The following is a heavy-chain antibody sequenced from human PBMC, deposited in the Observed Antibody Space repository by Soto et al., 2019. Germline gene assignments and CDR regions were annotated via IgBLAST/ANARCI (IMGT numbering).Heavy chain of an antibody. CDR2: INSDGSST. J-gene: IGHJ4*02. CDR1: GITFSNYW. D-gene: IGHD3-22*01. CDR3: ARGGHSSGYIAEWDY. V-gene: IGHV3-74*01. Sequence: HPGGSLRLSCVASGITFSNYWMHWVRQAPGKGLVWVSNINSDGSSTNYADSVKGRFTISRDNAKNTVYLQMTSLRSEDTAVYYCARGGHSSGYIAEWDYWGQGNMVTVSS.